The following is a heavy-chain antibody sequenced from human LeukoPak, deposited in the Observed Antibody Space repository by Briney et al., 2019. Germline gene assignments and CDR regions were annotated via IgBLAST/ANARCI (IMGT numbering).Heavy chain of an antibody. CDR3: VREKSGGTYDY. D-gene: IGHD3-16*01. V-gene: IGHV1-46*01. J-gene: IGHJ4*02. CDR1: GYTFTAYY. Sequence: GASVTVSFTASGYTFTAYYIQWVRQAPGQGPERMGAIRPGDNRMSYAQKFQGRVTMTRDMSTTTGYMELSSLRSEDTAVYYCVREKSGGTYDYWGQGTLVTVSS. CDR2: IRPGDNRM.